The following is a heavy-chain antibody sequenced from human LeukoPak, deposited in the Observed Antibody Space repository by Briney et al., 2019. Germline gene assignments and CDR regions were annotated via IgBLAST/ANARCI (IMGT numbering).Heavy chain of an antibody. J-gene: IGHJ6*03. CDR2: INPSGGST. D-gene: IGHD6-6*01. CDR3: ARDYTSSPSPPGLGYYYMDV. CDR1: GYTFTSYY. V-gene: IGHV1-46*01. Sequence: GASVKVSCKASGYTFTSYYMHWVRQAPGQGLEWMGIINPSGGSTSYAQKFQGRVTMTRDMSTSTVYMELSSLRSEDTAVYYCARDYTSSPSPPGLGYYYMDVWGKGTTVTVSS.